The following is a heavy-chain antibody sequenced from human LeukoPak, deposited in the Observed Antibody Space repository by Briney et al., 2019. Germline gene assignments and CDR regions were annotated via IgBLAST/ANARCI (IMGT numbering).Heavy chain of an antibody. J-gene: IGHJ6*03. CDR2: IYTSGST. CDR1: GGSISSGSYY. Sequence: SEALSLTCTVSGGSISSGSYYWSWIRQPAGKGLEWIGRIYTSGSTNYNPSLESRVTISLDTSKNQFSLKLSSVTAADTAVYYCARTTEGYAGGPGYSYYYYMDVWGKGTTVTISS. D-gene: IGHD5-12*01. CDR3: ARTTEGYAGGPGYSYYYYMDV. V-gene: IGHV4-61*02.